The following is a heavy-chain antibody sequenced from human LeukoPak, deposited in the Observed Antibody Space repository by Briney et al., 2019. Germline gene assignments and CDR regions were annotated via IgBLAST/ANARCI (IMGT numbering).Heavy chain of an antibody. D-gene: IGHD6-19*01. J-gene: IGHJ4*02. CDR1: GYSISSGYY. CDR2: IYHSGST. V-gene: IGHV4-38-2*02. Sequence: SETLSPTCTVSGYSISSGYYWGWIRQPPGKGLEWIGSIYHSGSTYYNPSLKSRVTISVDTSKNQFSLKLSSVTAADTAVYYCAKGTSSGWYYFDYWGQGTLVTVSS. CDR3: AKGTSSGWYYFDY.